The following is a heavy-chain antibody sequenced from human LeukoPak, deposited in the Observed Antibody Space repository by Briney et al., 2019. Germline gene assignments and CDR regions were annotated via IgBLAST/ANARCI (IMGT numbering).Heavy chain of an antibody. V-gene: IGHV1-2*02. D-gene: IGHD1-14*01. CDR3: ATMETGLSGFDY. Sequence: ASVKVSCKASGYTFTGYYMHWVRQAPGQGLEWMGWINPNSGGTNYAQKFQGRITMTRDTSISTAYMELSRLRSDDTAVYYCATMETGLSGFDYWGQGTLVTVSS. J-gene: IGHJ4*02. CDR1: GYTFTGYY. CDR2: INPNSGGT.